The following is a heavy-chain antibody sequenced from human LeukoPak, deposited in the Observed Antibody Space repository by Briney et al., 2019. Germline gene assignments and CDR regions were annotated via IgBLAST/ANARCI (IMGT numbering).Heavy chain of an antibody. CDR3: ARDQDTHNWFDP. V-gene: IGHV1-69*13. Sequence: SVKVSCKASGGTFISYAISWVRQAPGQGLEWMGGIIPIFGTANYAQKFQGRVTITADESTSTAYMELSSLRSEDTAVYYCARDQDTHNWFDPWGQGTLVTVSS. J-gene: IGHJ5*02. D-gene: IGHD2-15*01. CDR2: IIPIFGTA. CDR1: GGTFISYA.